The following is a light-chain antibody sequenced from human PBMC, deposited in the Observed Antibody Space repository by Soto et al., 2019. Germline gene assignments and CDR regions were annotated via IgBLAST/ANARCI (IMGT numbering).Light chain of an antibody. Sequence: AIQMTQSPSSLSASVGDRVTITCRASQGIKNDLGWYQQKPGKAPKLLIYAASSLQSGVPSRFSGSGSGTDFTLIISSLQPDDFATYYCLQDYTYPLTFGQGTKVEIK. CDR2: AAS. CDR3: LQDYTYPLT. J-gene: IGKJ1*01. V-gene: IGKV1-6*01. CDR1: QGIKND.